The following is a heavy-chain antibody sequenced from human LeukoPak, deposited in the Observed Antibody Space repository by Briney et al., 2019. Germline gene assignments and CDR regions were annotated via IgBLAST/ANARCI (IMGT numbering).Heavy chain of an antibody. J-gene: IGHJ5*02. V-gene: IGHV3-11*01. CDR1: GYTFNDYC. CDR2: INIGGTNT. CDR3: ATDGAGFDT. Sequence: GGSLRLSCAASGYTFNDYCMSWIRQAPGKGLEWLSYINIGGTNTHYADSVKGRFTISRDNAKKSLYLEMNNLRAEDTAVYYCATDGAGFDTWGQGVLVTVSS.